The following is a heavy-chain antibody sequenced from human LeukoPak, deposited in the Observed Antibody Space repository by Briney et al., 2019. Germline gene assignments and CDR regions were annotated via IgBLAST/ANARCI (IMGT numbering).Heavy chain of an antibody. V-gene: IGHV4-34*01. D-gene: IGHD2-15*01. Sequence: PSETLSLTCAVYGGSFSGYYWSWIRQPPGKGLEWIGKINHSGSTNYNPSLKSRVTISVDTSKNQFSLKLSSVTAADTAVYYCARGARRYCSGGSCYGNWFDPWGRGTLVTVSS. CDR3: ARGARRYCSGGSCYGNWFDP. CDR2: INHSGST. CDR1: GGSFSGYY. J-gene: IGHJ5*02.